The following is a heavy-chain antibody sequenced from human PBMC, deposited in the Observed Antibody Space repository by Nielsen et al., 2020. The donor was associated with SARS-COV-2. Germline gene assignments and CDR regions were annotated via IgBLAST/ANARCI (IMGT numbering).Heavy chain of an antibody. D-gene: IGHD3-9*01. CDR3: ARDVNLTGYYSY. J-gene: IGHJ4*02. Sequence: WVRQAPGQGLEWMGGIIPIFGTANYAQKFQGRVTITADESTSTAYMELSSLRSEDTAVYYCARDVNLTGYYSYWGQGTLVTVSS. CDR2: IIPIFGTA. V-gene: IGHV1-69*01.